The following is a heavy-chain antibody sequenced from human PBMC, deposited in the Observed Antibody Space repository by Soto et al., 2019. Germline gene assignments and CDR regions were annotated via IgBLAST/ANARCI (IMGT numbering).Heavy chain of an antibody. V-gene: IGHV4-34*01. Sequence: SETLSLTCAVYGGSFSGYYWSWIRQPPGKGLEWIGEINHSGSTNYNPSLKSRVTISVDTSKNQFSLKLSSVTAADTAVYYCAAYCSSTSCYNPYFDDWGQGTRVTVAS. CDR2: INHSGST. D-gene: IGHD2-2*02. J-gene: IGHJ4*02. CDR3: AAYCSSTSCYNPYFDD. CDR1: GGSFSGYY.